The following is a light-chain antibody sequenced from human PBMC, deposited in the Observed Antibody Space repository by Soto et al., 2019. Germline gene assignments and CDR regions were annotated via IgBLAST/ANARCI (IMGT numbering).Light chain of an antibody. V-gene: IGLV2-14*03. Sequence: QSALTQPASVSGSPGQSITISCTGTSGDIGSYNRVSWYQQHPGKVPKLIIYGVSNRPSGVSNRFSGSKSGNTAFLTISGLQPEDEADYYCSSFTGTTTLDVFGTGTKLTVL. J-gene: IGLJ1*01. CDR1: SGDIGSYNR. CDR3: SSFTGTTTLDV. CDR2: GVS.